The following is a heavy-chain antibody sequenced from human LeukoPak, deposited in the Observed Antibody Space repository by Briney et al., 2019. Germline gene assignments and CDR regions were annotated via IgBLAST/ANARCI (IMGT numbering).Heavy chain of an antibody. V-gene: IGHV4-59*08. CDR2: IYYSGST. CDR3: ARLEGYSYGFDP. D-gene: IGHD5-18*01. J-gene: IGHJ5*02. CDR1: GGSISSYC. Sequence: SETLSLTCTVSGGSISSYCWSWIRQPPGKGLEWIGYIYYSGSTNYNPSLKSRVTISVDTSKNQFSLKLSSVTAADTAVYYCARLEGYSYGFDPWGQGTLVTVSS.